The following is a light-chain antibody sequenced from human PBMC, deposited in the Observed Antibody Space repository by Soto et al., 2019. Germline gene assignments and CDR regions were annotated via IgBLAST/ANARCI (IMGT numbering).Light chain of an antibody. J-gene: IGKJ4*02. CDR1: QSVSSY. V-gene: IGKV3-11*01. Sequence: EIVLTQSPATLSLSPGERATLSCRASQSVSSYLSWYQQKPGQAPRLLLYDASNRATGIPARFSGSGSGTDFPLTISSLEPEDFAVYYCQQRSNWPGFGGGTKVETK. CDR2: DAS. CDR3: QQRSNWPG.